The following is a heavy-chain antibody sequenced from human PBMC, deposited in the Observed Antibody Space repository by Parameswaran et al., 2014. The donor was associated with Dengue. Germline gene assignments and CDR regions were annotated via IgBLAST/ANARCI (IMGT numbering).Heavy chain of an antibody. CDR3: ATTYCGGDCYSSKPYYYYGMDV. J-gene: IGHJ6*02. D-gene: IGHD2-21*02. V-gene: IGHV1-18*01. CDR2: ISAYNGNT. Sequence: WVRQAPGQGLEWMGWISAYNGNTNYAQKLQGRVTMTTDTSTSTAYMELRSLRSDDTAVYYCATTYCGGDCYSSKPYYYYGMDVWGQGTTVTVSS.